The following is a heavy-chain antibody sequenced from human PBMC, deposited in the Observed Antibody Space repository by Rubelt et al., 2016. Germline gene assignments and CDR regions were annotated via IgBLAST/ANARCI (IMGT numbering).Heavy chain of an antibody. CDR3: ARGVLNSFDI. Sequence: QVQLQQSGPGLVKPSQTLSLTCSLSGDSVSSNTVAWNWIRQSPSRCLEWLGRTYRMSPDYAVSVKSRITIRPDTPKTQFSLQLNSVVPEDTAVYYCARGVLNSFDILGLGTMVTVSS. J-gene: IGHJ3*02. D-gene: IGHD1-7*01. V-gene: IGHV6-1*01. CDR1: GDSVSSNTVA. CDR2: TYRMSP.